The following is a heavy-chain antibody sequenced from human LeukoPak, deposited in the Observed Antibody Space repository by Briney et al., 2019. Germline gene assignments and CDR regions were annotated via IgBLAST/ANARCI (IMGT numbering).Heavy chain of an antibody. Sequence: ASVKVSCKASGYTFTSYGISWVRQAPGQGLEWMGWISAYNGNTNYAQKLQGRVTMTTDTSTSTAYVELSSLRSEDTAVYYCARSYTAMAPFDYWGQGTLVTVSS. CDR1: GYTFTSYG. V-gene: IGHV1-18*01. J-gene: IGHJ4*02. CDR3: ARSYTAMAPFDY. CDR2: ISAYNGNT. D-gene: IGHD5-18*01.